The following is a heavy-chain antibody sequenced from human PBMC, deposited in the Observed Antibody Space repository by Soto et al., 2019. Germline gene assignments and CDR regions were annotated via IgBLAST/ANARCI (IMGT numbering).Heavy chain of an antibody. CDR3: ARTWFGENYGMDV. CDR1: GFTFSSYG. Sequence: QVQLVEPGGGVVQPGRSLRLSCAASGFTFSSYGMHWVRQAPGKGLEWVAVIWYDGSNKYYADSVKGRFTISRDNSKSTLYLQMNSLRAEDTAVYYCARTWFGENYGMDVWGQGTPVTVSS. J-gene: IGHJ6*02. CDR2: IWYDGSNK. D-gene: IGHD3-10*01. V-gene: IGHV3-33*01.